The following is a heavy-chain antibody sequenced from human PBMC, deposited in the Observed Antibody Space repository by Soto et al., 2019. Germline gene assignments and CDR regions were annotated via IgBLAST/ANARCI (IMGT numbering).Heavy chain of an antibody. CDR1: GFSFTNYW. Sequence: GESLKISCKTSGFSFTNYWITWVRQVPGKGLEWMGDIDPVDSYANYSPSFQGHVTFSVDTSISTAFLHWSSLKASDSATYFCARIESIARNWFDPCGQGPLVTVYS. V-gene: IGHV5-10-1*01. CDR2: IDPVDSYA. CDR3: ARIESIARNWFDP. J-gene: IGHJ5*02. D-gene: IGHD6-13*01.